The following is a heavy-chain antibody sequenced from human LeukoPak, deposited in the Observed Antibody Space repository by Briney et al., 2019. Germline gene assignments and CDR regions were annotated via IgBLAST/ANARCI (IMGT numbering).Heavy chain of an antibody. D-gene: IGHD2-21*02. V-gene: IGHV3-48*01. CDR3: ARSTAHLDY. Sequence: GGSLRLSCTASGFTFSPYSMNWVRQSPGKGLEWLSYITGGGDTIYYADSVKGRFTISRDNAKNSLYLQMNSLSADDTAVYYCARSTAHLDYWGQGTLVTVSS. J-gene: IGHJ4*02. CDR2: ITGGGDTI. CDR1: GFTFSPYS.